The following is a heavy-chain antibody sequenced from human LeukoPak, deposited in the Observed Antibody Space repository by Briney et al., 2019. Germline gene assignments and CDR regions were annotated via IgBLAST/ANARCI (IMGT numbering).Heavy chain of an antibody. CDR3: ARRKANSDGEFDY. CDR2: ISSSGSSI. J-gene: IGHJ4*02. D-gene: IGHD3-10*01. CDR1: GLTFSSYN. V-gene: IGHV3-48*01. Sequence: GGSLRLSCAASGLTFSSYNMNWVRQAPGKGLDWVSFISSSGSSITYADSVKGRFTISRDNVKNSLYLQMNSLRAEDTAVYYCARRKANSDGEFDYWGQGTLVTVSS.